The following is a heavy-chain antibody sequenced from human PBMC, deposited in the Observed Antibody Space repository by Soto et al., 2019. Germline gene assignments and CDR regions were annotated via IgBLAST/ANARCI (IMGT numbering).Heavy chain of an antibody. CDR2: ISWNSNII. V-gene: IGHV3-9*01. CDR1: GFTFDDYA. D-gene: IGHD2-15*01. CDR3: AKGGPDGFCSGGRCYFDY. Sequence: EVQLVASGGGLVQPGRSLRLSCAASGFTFDDYAMHWVRRVPGKGLEWVSSISWNSNIIGYADSVKGRFTTSRDNAKNSLYLQMNSLRPEDTALYYCAKGGPDGFCSGGRCYFDYWGQGTLVTVSS. J-gene: IGHJ4*02.